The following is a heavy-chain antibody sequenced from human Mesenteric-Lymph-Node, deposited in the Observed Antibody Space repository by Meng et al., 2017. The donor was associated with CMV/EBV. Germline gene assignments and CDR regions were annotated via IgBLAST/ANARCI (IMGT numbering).Heavy chain of an antibody. Sequence: QVQLVQSGAEVKKPGASVKVSCKASVYSFTGYSIHWVRQAPGKGLEWMGRIRPNTGDTIYEENFQGRVTMTRDTSTNTAYMELSSLTSDDTAVYYCGRGQQTFDPWGQGTLVTVSS. CDR1: VYSFTGYS. CDR2: IRPNTGDT. CDR3: GRGQQTFDP. D-gene: IGHD1-1*01. V-gene: IGHV1-2*06. J-gene: IGHJ5*02.